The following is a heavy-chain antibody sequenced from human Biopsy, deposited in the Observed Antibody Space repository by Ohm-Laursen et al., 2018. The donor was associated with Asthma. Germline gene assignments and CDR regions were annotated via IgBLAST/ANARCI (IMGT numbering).Heavy chain of an antibody. D-gene: IGHD1-26*01. CDR2: THHSGNT. CDR3: ARGSSSRLSQWALLVSGGKRAHSYYGMDV. Sequence: TLSLTCAVYGGSFSSNYWSWIRQTPGKGLEWLGDTHHSGNTNYHPTPRSRITLSVDTSKNQVSLRLTSVTAADTGVYYCARGSSSRLSQWALLVSGGKRAHSYYGMDVWGQGTTVTVSS. J-gene: IGHJ6*02. V-gene: IGHV4-34*01. CDR1: GGSFSSNY.